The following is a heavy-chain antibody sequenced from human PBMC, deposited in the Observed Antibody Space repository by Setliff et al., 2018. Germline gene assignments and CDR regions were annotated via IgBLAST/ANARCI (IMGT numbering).Heavy chain of an antibody. D-gene: IGHD5-18*01. J-gene: IGHJ4*02. Sequence: PGESLKISCRGSGYTFSDYWINWIRQMPGKGLEWMGITYFDGSYIRYSPSFQGQVTISADKSISTAYLQWSSLEASDTAMYYCARLTPMADFDYWGQGTLVTVSS. CDR1: GYTFSDYW. V-gene: IGHV5-51*01. CDR2: TYFDGSYI. CDR3: ARLTPMADFDY.